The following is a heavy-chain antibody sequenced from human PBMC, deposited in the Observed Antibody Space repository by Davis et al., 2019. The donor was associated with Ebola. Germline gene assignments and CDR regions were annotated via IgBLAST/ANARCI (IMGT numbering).Heavy chain of an antibody. CDR1: GFTFSYYY. CDR3: ATDRNWDFDY. D-gene: IGHD7-27*01. Sequence: GESLNISCAASGFTFSYYYMSWIRQAPGKGLEWVSYISSTSSYIYYADSVKGRFTISRDNAKNSLYLQMNSLRDEDTAVYYCATDRNWDFDYWGQGTLVTVSS. J-gene: IGHJ4*02. V-gene: IGHV3-11*06. CDR2: ISSTSSYI.